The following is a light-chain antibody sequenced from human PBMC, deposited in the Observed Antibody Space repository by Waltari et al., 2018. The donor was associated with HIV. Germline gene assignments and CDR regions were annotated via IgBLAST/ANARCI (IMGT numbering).Light chain of an antibody. J-gene: IGLJ1*01. CDR1: SRHVGGYNY. Sequence: QSALTQPASVSGSPGQSITIPCTGPSRHVGGYNYVSWYQPHPGKAPKLMIYDVSNRPSGVSNRFSGSKSGNTASLTISGLQAEDEADYYCSSYTSTYVFGTGTKVTVL. CDR2: DVS. V-gene: IGLV2-14*01. CDR3: SSYTSTYV.